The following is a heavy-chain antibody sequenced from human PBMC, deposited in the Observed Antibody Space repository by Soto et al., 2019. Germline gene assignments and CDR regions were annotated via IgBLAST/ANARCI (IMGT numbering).Heavy chain of an antibody. CDR1: GFTFSSYA. D-gene: IGHD5-12*01. CDR2: ISGSGGSI. Sequence: GGSLRLSCAASGFTFSSYAMSWARQAPGKGLEWVSAISGSGGSIYYADSVKGRFTISRDNANNSLFLQMNSLRDEDTAVYYCARDGGYSGYDIDYWGLGTLVTVSS. J-gene: IGHJ4*02. CDR3: ARDGGYSGYDIDY. V-gene: IGHV3-23*01.